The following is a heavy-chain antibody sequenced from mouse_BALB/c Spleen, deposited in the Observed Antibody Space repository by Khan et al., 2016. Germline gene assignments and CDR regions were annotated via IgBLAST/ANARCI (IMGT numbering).Heavy chain of an antibody. CDR3: ARPGSGNYYAMDY. V-gene: IGHV14-3*02. D-gene: IGHD1-1*01. CDR2: IDPANGNT. Sequence: VQLKQSGAELVKPGASVKLSCTASGFNIKDTYMHWVKQRPEQGLEWIGRIDPANGNTKYDPKFQGKATITADTSSNTAYLQLSSLTSEDTAVYYCARPGSGNYYAMDYWGQGTSVTVSS. J-gene: IGHJ4*01. CDR1: GFNIKDTY.